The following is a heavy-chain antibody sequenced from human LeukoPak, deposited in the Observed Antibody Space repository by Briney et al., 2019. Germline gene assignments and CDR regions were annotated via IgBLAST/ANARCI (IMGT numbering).Heavy chain of an antibody. J-gene: IGHJ5*02. CDR1: GYTFTSYY. V-gene: IGHV1-46*01. CDR2: INPSGGST. CDR3: ARDYHHYGSGSSNWFDP. Sequence: ASVKVSCKASGYTFTSYYMHWVRQAPGQGLEWMGIINPSGGSTSYAQKFQGRVTMTRDTSTSTVYMELSSLRSEDTAVYYCARDYHHYGSGSSNWFDPWGQRTLVTVSS. D-gene: IGHD3-10*01.